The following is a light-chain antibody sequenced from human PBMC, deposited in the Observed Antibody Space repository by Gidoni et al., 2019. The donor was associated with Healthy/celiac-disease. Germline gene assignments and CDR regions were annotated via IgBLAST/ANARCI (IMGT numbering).Light chain of an antibody. CDR3: QPRYSNEVT. CDR1: QSISSY. CDR2: AAS. V-gene: IGKV1-39*01. Sequence: DIQRTQSPSSLSASVGDRVTITCRASQSISSYLNWYQQKPGKAPKLLLYAASSLPSGVPSRFSGSGSGTDFTLPISSLQPEDFATYYCQPRYSNEVTFGGGTKVEIK. J-gene: IGKJ4*01.